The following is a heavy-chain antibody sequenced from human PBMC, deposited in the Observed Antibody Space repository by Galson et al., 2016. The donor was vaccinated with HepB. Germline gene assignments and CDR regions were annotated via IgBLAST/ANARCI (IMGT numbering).Heavy chain of an antibody. D-gene: IGHD3-22*01. V-gene: IGHV1-3*01. J-gene: IGHJ5*02. Sequence: SVKVSCKASGYTFTSYSMHWVRQAPGQRLEWMGWINAANGYTKYSQKFQGRVTITRDTSASTAYMELRSLRSEDTAIYYCARDDSSSWGDHWFDPWGQGTLVTVSS. CDR3: ARDDSSSWGDHWFDP. CDR2: INAANGYT. CDR1: GYTFTSYS.